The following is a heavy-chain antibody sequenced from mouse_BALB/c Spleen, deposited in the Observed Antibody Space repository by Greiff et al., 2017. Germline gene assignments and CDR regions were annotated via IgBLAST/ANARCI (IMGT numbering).Heavy chain of an antibody. Sequence: VQLQQPGAELVKPGASVKLSCKASGYTFTSYYMYWVKQRPGQGLEWIGGINPSNGGTNFNEKFKSKATLTVDKSSSTAYMQLSSLTSEDSAVYYCTRYGAYSYYFDYWGQGTTLTVSS. CDR2: INPSNGGT. CDR3: TRYGAYSYYFDY. V-gene: IGHV1S81*02. D-gene: IGHD2-13*01. J-gene: IGHJ2*01. CDR1: GYTFTSYY.